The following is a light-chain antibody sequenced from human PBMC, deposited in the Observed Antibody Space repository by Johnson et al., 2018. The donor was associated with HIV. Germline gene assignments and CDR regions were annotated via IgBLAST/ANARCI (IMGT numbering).Light chain of an antibody. CDR2: DNN. V-gene: IGLV1-51*01. CDR3: GTWDSSLNAGV. J-gene: IGLJ1*01. Sequence: QAVLTQPPSVSAAPGQTVTISCSGSSSNVGSSFVSWYRQVPGTAPKLLIYDNNKRPSGIPDRFSGSKSGTSATLAITGLQTGDEADYYCGTWDSSLNAGVFGTGTRVTVL. CDR1: SSNVGSSF.